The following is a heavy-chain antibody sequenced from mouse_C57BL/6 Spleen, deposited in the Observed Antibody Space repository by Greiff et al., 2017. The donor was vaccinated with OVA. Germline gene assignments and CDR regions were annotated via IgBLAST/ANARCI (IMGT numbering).Heavy chain of an antibody. Sequence: QVQLQQSGPELVKPGASVKISCKASGYAFSSSWMNWVKQRPGKGLEWIGRIYPGDGDTNYNGKFKGKATLTADKSSSTAYMQLSSLTSEDSAVYFCARNPHFDYWGQGTTLTVSS. CDR3: ARNPHFDY. V-gene: IGHV1-82*01. CDR2: IYPGDGDT. CDR1: GYAFSSSW. J-gene: IGHJ2*01.